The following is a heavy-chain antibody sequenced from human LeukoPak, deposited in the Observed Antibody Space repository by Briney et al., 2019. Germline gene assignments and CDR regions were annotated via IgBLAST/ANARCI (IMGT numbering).Heavy chain of an antibody. D-gene: IGHD1-7*01. J-gene: IGHJ4*02. Sequence: ASVKVSCKVSGYTLTELSMHWVRQAPGKGLEWMGGFDPEDGETIYAQKFQGRVTMTEDTSTDTAYMELSSLRSEDTAVYYCATYLSNWNYVSSSGYWGQGTLVTVSS. CDR2: FDPEDGET. CDR1: GYTLTELS. CDR3: ATYLSNWNYVSSSGY. V-gene: IGHV1-24*01.